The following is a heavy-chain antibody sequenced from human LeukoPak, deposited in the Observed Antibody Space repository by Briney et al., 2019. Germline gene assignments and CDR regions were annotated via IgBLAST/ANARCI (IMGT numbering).Heavy chain of an antibody. CDR2: IIPIFGTA. V-gene: IGHV1-69*05. CDR3: ARDHPYDFWSGYYGP. CDR1: GGTFSSYA. J-gene: IGHJ5*02. Sequence: VASVKVSCKASGGTFSSYAISWVRQAPGQGLEWMGGIIPIFGTANYAQKFQGRVTITTDESTSTAYMELSSLRSEDTAVYYCARDHPYDFWSGYYGPWGQGTLVTVSS. D-gene: IGHD3-3*01.